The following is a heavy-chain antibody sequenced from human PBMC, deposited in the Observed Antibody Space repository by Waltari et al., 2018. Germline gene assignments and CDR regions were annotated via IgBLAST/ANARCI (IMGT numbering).Heavy chain of an antibody. Sequence: EVQLVESGGGLVQPGRSLRVSCAASGFTFDQYAMHWVRQAPGKGLEWVSGITWNSGSIGYADSVKGRFTISRDNAKNSLYLQMNSLRTEDTALYYCVKDLNWNYASPGDHWGQGTLVTVSS. CDR3: VKDLNWNYASPGDH. CDR1: GFTFDQYA. V-gene: IGHV3-9*01. J-gene: IGHJ4*02. D-gene: IGHD1-7*01. CDR2: ITWNSGSI.